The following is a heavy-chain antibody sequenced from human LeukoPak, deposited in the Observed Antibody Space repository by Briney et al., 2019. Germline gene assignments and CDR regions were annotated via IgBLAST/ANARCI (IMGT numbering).Heavy chain of an antibody. CDR1: GGTFSSYA. Sequence: ASVKVSCKASGGTFSSYAISWVRQAPGQGLEWMGGIIPIFGTANYAQKFQGRVTITADESTSTAYMELSSLRAEDTAVYYCVREEKIQLWFDYWGQGTLVTVSS. CDR2: IIPIFGTA. V-gene: IGHV1-69*13. CDR3: VREEKIQLWFDY. J-gene: IGHJ5*01. D-gene: IGHD5-18*01.